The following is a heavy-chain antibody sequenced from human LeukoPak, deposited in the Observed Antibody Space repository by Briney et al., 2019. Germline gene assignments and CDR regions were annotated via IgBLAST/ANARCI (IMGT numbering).Heavy chain of an antibody. CDR3: AKEAPRWSGYGGFDY. Sequence: GGSLRLSCAASGFTFSSYAMGWVRQAPGKGLGGVSAISGGGGRTYYADSVKGRFTIYRDNSKHTLYVPINSLSAEDTAVYYCAKEAPRWSGYGGFDYWGQGTLVTVSS. CDR2: ISGGGGRT. D-gene: IGHD5-12*01. J-gene: IGHJ4*02. CDR1: GFTFSSYA. V-gene: IGHV3-23*01.